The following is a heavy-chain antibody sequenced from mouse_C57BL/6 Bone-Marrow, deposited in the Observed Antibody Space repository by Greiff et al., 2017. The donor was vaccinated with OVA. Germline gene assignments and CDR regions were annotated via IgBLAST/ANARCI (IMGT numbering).Heavy chain of an antibody. D-gene: IGHD4-1*01. CDR3: ARWDDYDAMDY. Sequence: QVQLKQPGAELVKPGASVKLSCKASGYTFTSYWMHWVKQRPGQGLEWIGMIHPNSGSTNYNEKFKSKATLTVDKSSSTAYMQLSSLTSEDSAVYYCARWDDYDAMDYWGQGTSVTVSS. J-gene: IGHJ4*01. CDR1: GYTFTSYW. V-gene: IGHV1-64*01. CDR2: IHPNSGST.